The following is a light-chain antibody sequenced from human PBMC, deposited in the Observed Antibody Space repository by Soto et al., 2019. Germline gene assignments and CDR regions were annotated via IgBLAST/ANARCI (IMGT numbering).Light chain of an antibody. V-gene: IGKV1-39*01. CDR3: HQTYSIPYT. CDR2: AAS. J-gene: IGKJ2*01. CDR1: QSIRSY. Sequence: DIRMTQSPSSLSASVGDRVTITCRASQSIRSYLNWSQQKPGKAPKLLIYAASSLQSGVTSRFSGSGSGTDFTLTISSLQPEDCATYYCHQTYSIPYTFGQGTKREIK.